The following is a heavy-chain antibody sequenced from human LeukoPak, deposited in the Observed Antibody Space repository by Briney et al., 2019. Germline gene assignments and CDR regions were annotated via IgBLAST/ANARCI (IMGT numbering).Heavy chain of an antibody. CDR1: GFTFSSYE. J-gene: IGHJ5*02. V-gene: IGHV3-48*03. CDR3: AKGQGAAVAGTGWFDP. CDR2: ISSSGSTI. Sequence: AGGSLRLSCAASGFTFSSYEMNWVRQAPGKGLEWVSYISSSGSTIYYADSVKGRFTISRDNSKNMVYLQMNNLRADDTAAYYCAKGQGAAVAGTGWFDPWGQGTLVTVAS. D-gene: IGHD6-13*01.